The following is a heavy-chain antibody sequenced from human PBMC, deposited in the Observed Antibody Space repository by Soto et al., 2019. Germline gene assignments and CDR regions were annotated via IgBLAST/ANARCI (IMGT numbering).Heavy chain of an antibody. V-gene: IGHV4-4*02. CDR3: ATDRALAATGFAWFDS. J-gene: IGHJ5*01. D-gene: IGHD6-19*01. Sequence: QVRLQESGPGLVKPSGTLSLTCTVSNGSINSRNWWSWVRQSPQIGLDYIGEIYHSGATNYNPSLKSRVTISLDEAKNEFSLRLASVTAADTAVYYWATDRALAATGFAWFDSWGQGIRVTVSS. CDR2: IYHSGAT. CDR1: NGSINSRNW.